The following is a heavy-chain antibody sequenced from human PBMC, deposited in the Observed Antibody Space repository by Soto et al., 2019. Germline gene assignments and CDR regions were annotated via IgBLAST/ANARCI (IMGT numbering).Heavy chain of an antibody. Sequence: PSETLSLTCAVYGGSFSGYYWNWIRQPPGKGLERIGEINHSGTTNYNPSLKSRVTISVDTSRNQFSLTRGSVPAADTAVYFCARDDNGDHPYYYGYLTTWGQGSLVTVSS. CDR3: ARDDNGDHPYYYGYLTT. V-gene: IGHV4-34*01. D-gene: IGHD3-10*01. CDR1: GGSFSGYY. J-gene: IGHJ5*02. CDR2: INHSGTT.